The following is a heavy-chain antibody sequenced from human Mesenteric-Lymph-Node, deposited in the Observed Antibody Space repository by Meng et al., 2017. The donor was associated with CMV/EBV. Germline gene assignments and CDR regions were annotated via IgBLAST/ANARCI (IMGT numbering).Heavy chain of an antibody. D-gene: IGHD1/OR15-1a*01. J-gene: IGHJ4*02. CDR3: AKDGEHLAFDS. CDR2: ISHDGSFK. CDR1: GFIFSSTA. V-gene: IGHV3-30*04. Sequence: GESLKISCETSGFIFSSTAMHWVRQAPGQGLEWLTVISHDGSFKNYAGSLNGRFTVSRDNSKNTLYLQLNGLRHEDTAVYYCAKDGEHLAFDSWGQGTLVTVSS.